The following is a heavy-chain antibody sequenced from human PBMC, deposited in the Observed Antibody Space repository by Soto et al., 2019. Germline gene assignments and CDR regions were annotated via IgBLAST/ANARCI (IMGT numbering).Heavy chain of an antibody. CDR1: GYTFTSYY. CDR3: VRNDNSGLDY. J-gene: IGHJ4*02. CDR2: INPSGGST. V-gene: IGHV1-46*01. Sequence: QVQLVQSGAEVKKPGASVKVSCKASGYTFTSYYMHWVRQAPGQGLEWMGMINPSGGSTSYAQKFQGRVTMTRDTSTSTVYMELSSLRSEDTAVYYCVRNDNSGLDYWGQGTLVTVSS. D-gene: IGHD3-22*01.